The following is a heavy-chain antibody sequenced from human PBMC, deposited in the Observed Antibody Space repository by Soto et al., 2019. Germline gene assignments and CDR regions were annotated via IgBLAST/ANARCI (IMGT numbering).Heavy chain of an antibody. D-gene: IGHD4-17*01. CDR2: VPYSGST. V-gene: IGHV4-39*01. Sequence: SETLSLTCTVSGASINSSPFYWGWVRQPPGKGLEWIGSVPYSGSTYDNAPLKSRVAISVDTSKNQFSLKLTSVTAADTAIYYCARSSDDEYGDFGWFDSWGQGTPVTVSS. CDR1: GASINSSPFY. J-gene: IGHJ5*01. CDR3: ARSSDDEYGDFGWFDS.